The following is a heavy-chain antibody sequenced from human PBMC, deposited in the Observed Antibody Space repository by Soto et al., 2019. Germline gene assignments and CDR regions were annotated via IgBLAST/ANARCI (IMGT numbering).Heavy chain of an antibody. J-gene: IGHJ4*02. V-gene: IGHV3-30-3*01. CDR3: ARDRATVRPFDY. Sequence: QGQLVESGGGVVQPGRSLRLSCAASGFTFSSYAMHWVRQAPGKGLEWVAVISYDGSNKYCADSVKGRFTISRDNSKNTLYLQMNSLRAEYRAVYYCARDRATVRPFDYWGQGTLVTVSS. CDR1: GFTFSSYA. D-gene: IGHD3-10*02. CDR2: ISYDGSNK.